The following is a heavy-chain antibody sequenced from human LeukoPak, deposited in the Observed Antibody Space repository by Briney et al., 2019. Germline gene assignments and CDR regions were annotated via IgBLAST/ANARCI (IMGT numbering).Heavy chain of an antibody. CDR3: VKTPYSSTWYVGDS. Sequence: GGSLRLSCSASGFTFSSYAMHWVRQAAGEGLEYVSAINSDGDSTYYADSVKGRFTISRDNSKNTLYLQTSSLRPEDSAVYYCVKTPYSSTWYVGDSWGQGTLVTVSS. CDR2: INSDGDST. J-gene: IGHJ4*02. CDR1: GFTFSSYA. V-gene: IGHV3-64D*06. D-gene: IGHD2/OR15-2a*01.